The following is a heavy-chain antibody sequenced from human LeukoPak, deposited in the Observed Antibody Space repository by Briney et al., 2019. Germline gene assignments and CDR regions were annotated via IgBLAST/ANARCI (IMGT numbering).Heavy chain of an antibody. Sequence: SETLSLTCAVYGGSSSGYYWGWIRQPPGKGLEWIGEINHSGSTNYNPSLKSRVTISIDTSKNQFSLNLRSVTAADTAVYYCARVYFGSGTYYGFDYWGQGTLVTVSS. V-gene: IGHV4-34*01. J-gene: IGHJ4*02. D-gene: IGHD3-10*01. CDR1: GGSSSGYY. CDR3: ARVYFGSGTYYGFDY. CDR2: INHSGST.